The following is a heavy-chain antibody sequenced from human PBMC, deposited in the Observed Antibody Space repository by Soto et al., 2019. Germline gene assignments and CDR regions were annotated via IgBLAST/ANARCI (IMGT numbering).Heavy chain of an antibody. Sequence: ASVKVSCKASGYTFTSYDINWVRQATGQGLEWMGWMNPNSGNTGYAQKFQGRVTMTRNTSISTAYMGLSSLRSEDTAVYYCARGYGDYVGYAFDIWGQGTMVTVSS. CDR1: GYTFTSYD. V-gene: IGHV1-8*01. D-gene: IGHD4-17*01. CDR3: ARGYGDYVGYAFDI. CDR2: MNPNSGNT. J-gene: IGHJ3*02.